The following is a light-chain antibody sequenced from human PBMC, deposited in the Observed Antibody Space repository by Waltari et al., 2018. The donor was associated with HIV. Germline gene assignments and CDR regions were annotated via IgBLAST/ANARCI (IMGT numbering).Light chain of an antibody. J-gene: IGKJ2*01. V-gene: IGKV3-20*01. CDR2: GSS. CDR1: QTISSTS. CDR3: QQYRSSRST. Sequence: DIVLTQSPGTLSLSPGDIATLPCRASQTISSTSLAWYQKKPGQAPRLLIYGSSSRAAGIPDRFSGSGSGTDFTLTISRLEPEDFAVYFCQQYRSSRSTFGQGTKLESK.